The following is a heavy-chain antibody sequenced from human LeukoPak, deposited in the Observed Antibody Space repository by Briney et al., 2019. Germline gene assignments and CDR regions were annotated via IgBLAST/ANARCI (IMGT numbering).Heavy chain of an antibody. Sequence: PGGSLRLSCAASGFTFSSYGMHWVRQAPGKGLEWVAVISYDGSNKYYADSVKGRFTISRDNSKNTLYLQMNSLRAEDTAVYYCAKVWTPAAAAGIDYWGQGTLVTVSS. V-gene: IGHV3-30*18. J-gene: IGHJ4*02. D-gene: IGHD6-13*01. CDR1: GFTFSSYG. CDR2: ISYDGSNK. CDR3: AKVWTPAAAAGIDY.